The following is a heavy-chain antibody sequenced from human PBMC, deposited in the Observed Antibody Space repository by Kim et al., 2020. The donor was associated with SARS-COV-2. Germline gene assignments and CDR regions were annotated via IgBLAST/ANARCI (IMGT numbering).Heavy chain of an antibody. D-gene: IGHD3-22*01. J-gene: IGHJ4*02. Sequence: SETLSLTCTVSGGSISSYYWSWIRQPPGKGLEWIGYIYYSGSTNYNPSLKSRVTISVDTSKNQFSLKLSSVTAADTAVYYCVGSGYYSSFDYWGQGTLVTVSS. CDR1: GGSISSYY. CDR3: VGSGYYSSFDY. V-gene: IGHV4-59*13. CDR2: IYYSGST.